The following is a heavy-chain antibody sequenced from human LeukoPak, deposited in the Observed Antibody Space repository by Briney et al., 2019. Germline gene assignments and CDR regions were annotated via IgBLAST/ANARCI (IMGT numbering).Heavy chain of an antibody. J-gene: IGHJ4*02. CDR1: GFTFSSYG. Sequence: GGSLRLSCAASGFTFSSYGMRWVRQAPGKGLEWVAVIWYDGSNKYYADSVKGRFTISRDNSKNTLYLQMNSLRAEDTAVYYCARDRLTMVRGVSYYFDYWGQGTLVTVSS. CDR3: ARDRLTMVRGVSYYFDY. V-gene: IGHV3-33*01. D-gene: IGHD3-10*01. CDR2: IWYDGSNK.